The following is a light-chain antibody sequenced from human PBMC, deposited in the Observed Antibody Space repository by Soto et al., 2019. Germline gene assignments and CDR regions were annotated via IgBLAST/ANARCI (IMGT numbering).Light chain of an antibody. CDR1: QNSHNH. CDR3: QQFNNWPRT. CDR2: DAA. V-gene: IGKV3-15*01. Sequence: DKLMSQSPATLSVSPGERATLSCRASQNSHNHISWLLQKPGQTPRRLIFDAATRATGIPAGFSGSGSGTEFTLTISSLQSEDFAVYYCQQFNNWPRTFGQGTKVDI. J-gene: IGKJ1*01.